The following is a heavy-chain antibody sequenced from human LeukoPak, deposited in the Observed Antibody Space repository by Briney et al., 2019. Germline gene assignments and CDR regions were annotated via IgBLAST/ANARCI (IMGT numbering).Heavy chain of an antibody. V-gene: IGHV3-11*01. CDR1: GFTFSYYY. CDR2: ISSSASTI. CDR3: ARTPIPPYSSSDYYYYGMDV. J-gene: IGHJ6*02. Sequence: GGSLRLSCAASGFTFSYYYMSWIRQAPGKGLEWVSYISSSASTIYYADSVKGRFTISRDNAKNSLYLQMNSLRAEDTAVYYCARTPIPPYSSSDYYYYGMDVWGQGTTVTVSS. D-gene: IGHD6-6*01.